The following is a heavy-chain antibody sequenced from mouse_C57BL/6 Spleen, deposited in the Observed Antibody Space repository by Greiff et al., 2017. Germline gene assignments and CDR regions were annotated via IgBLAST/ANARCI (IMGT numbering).Heavy chain of an antibody. J-gene: IGHJ4*01. Sequence: EVQLVESGTVLARPGASVKMSCKTSGYTFTSYWMHWVKQRPGQGLEWIGAIYPGNSDTSYNQKFKGKAKLTAVTSASTAYMELSSLTNEDSAVYYCTRRYGSSPYYAMDYWGQGTSVTVSA. CDR3: TRRYGSSPYYAMDY. CDR2: IYPGNSDT. CDR1: GYTFTSYW. V-gene: IGHV1-5*01. D-gene: IGHD1-1*01.